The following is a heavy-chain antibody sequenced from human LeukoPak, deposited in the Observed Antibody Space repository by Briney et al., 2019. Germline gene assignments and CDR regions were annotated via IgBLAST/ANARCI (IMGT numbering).Heavy chain of an antibody. CDR2: LYHSGST. J-gene: IGHJ4*02. CDR3: ASFTAMGDFDY. D-gene: IGHD5-18*01. V-gene: IGHV4-38-2*02. CDR1: GYSISSGYY. Sequence: SETLSLTCTVSGYSISSGYYWGWIRQPPGKGLEWIGSLYHSGSTYYNPSLKSRVTTSVDTSKNQFSLKLSSVTAADTAVYYCASFTAMGDFDYWGQGTLVTVSS.